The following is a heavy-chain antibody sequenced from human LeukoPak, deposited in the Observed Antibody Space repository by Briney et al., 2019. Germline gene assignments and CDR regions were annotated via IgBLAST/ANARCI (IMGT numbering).Heavy chain of an antibody. J-gene: IGHJ4*02. CDR1: GFTFSNFA. D-gene: IGHD3-10*01. CDR2: ILYDGSNK. CDR3: ATGVGELYPGFDY. Sequence: GGSLRLSCAASGFTFSNFAMHWVRQAPGKGLEWVALILYDGSNKYYAESVKGRFGISRDSSKNTLYLQMNSLRAEDTAVYYCATGVGELYPGFDYWGQGTLVTVSS. V-gene: IGHV3-30*09.